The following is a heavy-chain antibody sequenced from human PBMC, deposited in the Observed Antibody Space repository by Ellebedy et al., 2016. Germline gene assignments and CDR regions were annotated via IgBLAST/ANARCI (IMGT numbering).Heavy chain of an antibody. D-gene: IGHD6-19*01. Sequence: GGSLRLXXAASGFTFDDYAMHWVRQTPGKGLEWVSGITWNSGIKGYADSVKGRFTISRDSAKNSLYLQMTSLRAEDTALYYCAKDSYWGAVSGTDYYYGMDVWGQGTTVTVSS. V-gene: IGHV3-9*01. J-gene: IGHJ6*02. CDR3: AKDSYWGAVSGTDYYYGMDV. CDR1: GFTFDDYA. CDR2: ITWNSGIK.